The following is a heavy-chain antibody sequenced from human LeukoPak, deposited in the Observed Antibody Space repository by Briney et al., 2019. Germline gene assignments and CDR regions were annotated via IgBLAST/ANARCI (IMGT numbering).Heavy chain of an antibody. CDR2: ISSSSYT. V-gene: IGHV3-11*06. CDR1: GFTFSDYY. CDR3: ARDRIGSGWYEGSDY. J-gene: IGHJ4*02. D-gene: IGHD6-19*01. Sequence: PGGSLRLSCAAPGFTFSDYYMSWIRQAPGKGLEWFSYISSSSYTNYADSVKGRFTISRDNAKNSLYLQMNSLRAEDTAVYYCARDRIGSGWYEGSDYWGQGTLVTVSS.